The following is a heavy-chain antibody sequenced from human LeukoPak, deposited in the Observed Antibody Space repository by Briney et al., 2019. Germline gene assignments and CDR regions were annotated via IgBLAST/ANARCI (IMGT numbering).Heavy chain of an antibody. D-gene: IGHD5-24*01. Sequence: GGSLRLSCAASGFTFSSYAMSWVRQAPGKGLEWVSAISGSGGSTYYADSVKGRFTISRDNSKNTLYLQMNSLRAEDTAVYYCAKDVTSSTIYYHYYGMDVWGQGTTVTVSS. CDR1: GFTFSSYA. J-gene: IGHJ6*02. CDR2: ISGSGGST. CDR3: AKDVTSSTIYYHYYGMDV. V-gene: IGHV3-23*01.